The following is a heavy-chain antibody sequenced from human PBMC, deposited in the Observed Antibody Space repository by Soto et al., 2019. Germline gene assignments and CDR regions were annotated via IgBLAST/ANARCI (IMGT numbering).Heavy chain of an antibody. CDR1: GYTFTSYD. Sequence: ASVKVSCKASGYTFTSYDINWVRQATGQGLEWMGWMNPNSGNTGYAQKFQGRVTMTRNTSISTAYIELSSLRSEDTAEYYCARVLLTVSDFVVEPAVRSYYWFFDLWGRGTL. CDR3: ARVLLTVSDFVVEPAVRSYYWFFDL. D-gene: IGHD2-2*01. V-gene: IGHV1-8*01. J-gene: IGHJ2*01. CDR2: MNPNSGNT.